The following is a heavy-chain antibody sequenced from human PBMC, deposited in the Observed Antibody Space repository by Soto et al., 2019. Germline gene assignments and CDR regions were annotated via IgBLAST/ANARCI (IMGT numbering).Heavy chain of an antibody. V-gene: IGHV4-61*01. CDR1: GGSVSSGSYY. J-gene: IGHJ6*02. Sequence: PSETLSLTCNVSGGSVSSGSYYWSWIRQPPGKGLEWIVYIYYSGSTNYNPSLKSRVTISVDTSKNQFSLKLSSVTAADTAVYYCARDAGQQLPPPGPRYYYYYGMDVWGQGTTVTVSS. CDR2: IYYSGST. CDR3: ARDAGQQLPPPGPRYYYYYGMDV. D-gene: IGHD6-13*01.